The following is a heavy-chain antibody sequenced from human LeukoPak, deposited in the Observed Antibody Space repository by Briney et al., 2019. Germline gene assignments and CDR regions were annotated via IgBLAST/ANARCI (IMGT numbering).Heavy chain of an antibody. Sequence: SETLSLTCAVYGGSFSGYFWSWIRQPPGKGLEWIGEINHSGSTNYNPSLKSRVTISVDTSKNQFSLKLCSLTAADTAVYYCAGLFYYDSSGYPLYWGQGTPVTASS. J-gene: IGHJ4*02. D-gene: IGHD3-22*01. V-gene: IGHV4-34*01. CDR1: GGSFSGYF. CDR3: AGLFYYDSSGYPLY. CDR2: INHSGST.